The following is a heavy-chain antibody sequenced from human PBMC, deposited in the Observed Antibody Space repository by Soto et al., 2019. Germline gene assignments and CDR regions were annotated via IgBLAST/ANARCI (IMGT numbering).Heavy chain of an antibody. D-gene: IGHD3-3*01. CDR2: IYYSGST. J-gene: IGHJ4*02. Sequence: PSETLSLTCTVSGGSISSSSYYWGWIRQPPGKGLEWIGGIYYSGSTYYNPSLKSRVTISVDTSKNQFSLKLSSVTAADTAVYYCASLRITIFGVVIAFDYWGQGTLVTVSS. CDR1: GGSISSSSYY. V-gene: IGHV4-39*01. CDR3: ASLRITIFGVVIAFDY.